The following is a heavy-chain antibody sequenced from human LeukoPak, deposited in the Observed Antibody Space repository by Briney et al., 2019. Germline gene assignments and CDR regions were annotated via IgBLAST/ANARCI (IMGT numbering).Heavy chain of an antibody. CDR3: ASRSGTTPYYFDY. V-gene: IGHV1-18*01. CDR1: GYTFTSYG. J-gene: IGHJ4*02. CDR2: IAPNNGNT. Sequence: ASVKVSCKVSGYTFTSYGLTWMRQAPGQGLEWMGWIAPNNGNTNHAQKFQGRVTMTTDTSTSTAYMELRSLRSDDTAVYYCASRSGTTPYYFDYWGQGTLVTVSS. D-gene: IGHD4-17*01.